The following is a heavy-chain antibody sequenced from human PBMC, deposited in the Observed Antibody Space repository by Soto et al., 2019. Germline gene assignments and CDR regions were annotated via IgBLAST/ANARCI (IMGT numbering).Heavy chain of an antibody. Sequence: SETLSLTCAVYGGSFSGYYWSCIRQPPGKGLEWIGEINHSGSTNYNPSLKSRVTISVDTSKNQFSLKLSSVTAADTAVYYCARGRPRLFDYWGQGTLVTVSS. CDR1: GGSFSGYY. J-gene: IGHJ4*02. V-gene: IGHV4-34*01. CDR2: INHSGST. CDR3: ARGRPRLFDY.